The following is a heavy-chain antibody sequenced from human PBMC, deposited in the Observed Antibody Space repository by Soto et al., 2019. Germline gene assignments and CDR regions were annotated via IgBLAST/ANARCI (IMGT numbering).Heavy chain of an antibody. CDR2: IYWDDDK. J-gene: IGHJ5*02. CDR1: GFSLSTSGVG. D-gene: IGHD3-3*01. V-gene: IGHV2-5*02. Sequence: ESGPTLVNPTQTLTLTCTFSGFSLSTSGVGVGWIRQPPGKALEWLALIYWDDDKRYSPSLKSRLTITKDTSKNQVVLTMTNMDPVDTATYYCAHRYYDFWSGYYDRRNWFDPWGQGTLVTVSS. CDR3: AHRYYDFWSGYYDRRNWFDP.